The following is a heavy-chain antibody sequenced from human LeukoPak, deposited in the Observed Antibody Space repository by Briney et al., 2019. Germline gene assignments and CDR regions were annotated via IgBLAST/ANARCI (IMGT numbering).Heavy chain of an antibody. Sequence: ASVKVSCKASGYTFTGYYMHWVRQAPGQGLEWMGWINPNSGGTNYAQKFQGRVTMTRDTSISTAYMELSRLRSDDTAVYYCASGYYGSGSYYNYFDYWGQGTLVTVSS. V-gene: IGHV1-2*02. J-gene: IGHJ4*02. CDR2: INPNSGGT. D-gene: IGHD3-10*01. CDR3: ASGYYGSGSYYNYFDY. CDR1: GYTFTGYY.